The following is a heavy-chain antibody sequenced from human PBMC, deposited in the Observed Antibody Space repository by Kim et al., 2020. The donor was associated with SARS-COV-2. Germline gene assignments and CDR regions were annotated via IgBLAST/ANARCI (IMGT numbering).Heavy chain of an antibody. CDR3: AKLSLPGIAAAGTFDY. CDR1: GFTFSSYG. D-gene: IGHD6-13*01. V-gene: IGHV3-30*18. J-gene: IGHJ4*01. CDR2: ISYDGSNK. Sequence: GGSLRLSCAASGFTFSSYGMHWVRQAPGKGLEWVAVISYDGSNKYYADSVKGRFTISRDNSKNTLYLQMNSLRAEDTAVYYFAKLSLPGIAAAGTFDYW.